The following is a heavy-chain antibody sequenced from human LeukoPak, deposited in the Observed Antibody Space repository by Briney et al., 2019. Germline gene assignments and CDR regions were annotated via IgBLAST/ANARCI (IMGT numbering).Heavy chain of an antibody. J-gene: IGHJ3*02. CDR2: IYYSGST. CDR1: GGSISSYY. V-gene: IGHV4-59*01. D-gene: IGHD1-20*01. Sequence: SETLSLTCTVSGGSISSYYWSWIRQPPGKGLEWIGYIYYSGSTNYNPSLKSRVTISVDTSKNQFSLKLSSVTAADTAVYYCASTSNWRQGSAFGIWGQGTMVTVSS. CDR3: ASTSNWRQGSAFGI.